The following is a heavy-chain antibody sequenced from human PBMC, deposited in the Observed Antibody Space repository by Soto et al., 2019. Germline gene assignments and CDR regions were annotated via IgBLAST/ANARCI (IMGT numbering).Heavy chain of an antibody. V-gene: IGHV3-30-3*01. CDR2: ISYDGSNK. Sequence: GGSLRLSCAASGFTFSSYAMHWVRQAPGKGLEWVAVISYDGSNKYYADSVKGRFTISRDNSKNTLYLQMNSLRAEDTAVYYCARELEYCSGGSCYSGYFDYWGQGTLVTVSS. CDR3: ARELEYCSGGSCYSGYFDY. CDR1: GFTFSSYA. D-gene: IGHD2-15*01. J-gene: IGHJ4*02.